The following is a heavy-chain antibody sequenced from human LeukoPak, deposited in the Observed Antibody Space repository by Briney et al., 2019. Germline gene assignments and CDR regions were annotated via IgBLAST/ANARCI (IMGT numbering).Heavy chain of an antibody. V-gene: IGHV4-61*02. D-gene: IGHD3-22*01. CDR3: ARGRDYYDSSGYYPTYYYYYYMDV. CDR1: GGSISSGSYY. CDR2: IYTSGST. J-gene: IGHJ6*03. Sequence: SETLSLTCTVSGGSISSGSYYWSWIRQPAGKGLEWIGRIYTSGSTNYNPSLKSRVTISVDTSKNQFSLKLSSVTAADAAVYYCARGRDYYDSSGYYPTYYYYYYMDVWGKGTTVTVSS.